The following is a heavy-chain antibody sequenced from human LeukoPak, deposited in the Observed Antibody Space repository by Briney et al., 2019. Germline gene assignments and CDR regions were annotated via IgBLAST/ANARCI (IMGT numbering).Heavy chain of an antibody. Sequence: GGSLRLSCAASGFTFSSYAMHWIRQAPGKGLEWVAVISYDGSNKYYADSVKGRFTISRDNSKNTLYLQMNSLRAEDTAVYYGVAQPTADSSGYYYFDYWGQGTLVTVSS. CDR2: ISYDGSNK. V-gene: IGHV3-30*04. J-gene: IGHJ4*02. CDR3: VAQPTADSSGYYYFDY. D-gene: IGHD3-22*01. CDR1: GFTFSSYA.